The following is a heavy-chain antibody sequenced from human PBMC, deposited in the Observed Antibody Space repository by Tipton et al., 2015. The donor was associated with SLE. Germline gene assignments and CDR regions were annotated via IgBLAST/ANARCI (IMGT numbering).Heavy chain of an antibody. CDR3: ARDRKFSYSFDS. CDR2: INADGSDT. V-gene: IGHV3-74*01. CDR1: GFTFSNYW. D-gene: IGHD1-14*01. J-gene: IGHJ4*02. Sequence: SLRLSCVASGFTFSNYWMGWVRRAPGKGLVWVSRINADGSDTNYADFVRGRFTISRDNAKNTLYLQMNRLTADDTALYYCARDRKFSYSFDSWGQGTLVTVSS.